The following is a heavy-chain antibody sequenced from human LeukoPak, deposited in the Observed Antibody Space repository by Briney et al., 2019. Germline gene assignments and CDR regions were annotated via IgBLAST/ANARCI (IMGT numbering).Heavy chain of an antibody. Sequence: PSETLSLTCAVYGGSFSGYHWSWIRQPPGKGLEWIGEINHSGSSNYNPSLKSRVTISVDTSKNQFSLKLSSVTAADTAVYYCARGVSALYGSGSYVFDYWGQGTLVTVSS. J-gene: IGHJ4*01. CDR3: ARGVSALYGSGSYVFDY. CDR1: GGSFSGYH. V-gene: IGHV4-34*01. CDR2: INHSGSS. D-gene: IGHD3-10*01.